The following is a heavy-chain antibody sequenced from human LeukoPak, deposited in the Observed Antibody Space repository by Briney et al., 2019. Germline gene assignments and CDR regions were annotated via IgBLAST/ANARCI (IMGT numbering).Heavy chain of an antibody. D-gene: IGHD3-9*01. J-gene: IGHJ3*02. CDR3: ARGDYDILTGYVFDI. Sequence: SQTLSLTCTVSGGSISSADYYWSWIRQHPGRGLEWIGYIYYSGNTYYNPSLKSRLTISVDTSKNQFSLKLSSVTAADTAVYYCARGDYDILTGYVFDIWGQGTMVTVSS. CDR1: GGSISSADYY. CDR2: IYYSGNT. V-gene: IGHV4-31*02.